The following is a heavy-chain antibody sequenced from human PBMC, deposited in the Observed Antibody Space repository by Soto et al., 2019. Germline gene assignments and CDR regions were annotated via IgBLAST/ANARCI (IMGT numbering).Heavy chain of an antibody. J-gene: IGHJ5*01. CDR2: ISYDGSNK. CDR1: GFTFSSYG. Sequence: QVQLVESGGGVVQPGRSLRLSCAASGFTFSSYGMHWVRQAPGKGLEWVAVISYDGSNKYYADSVKGRFTISRDNSKNTLYLQMNSLRAEDTAVYYCAKDLLVDSWGQGTLVTVSS. V-gene: IGHV3-30*18. D-gene: IGHD2-21*01. CDR3: AKDLLVDS.